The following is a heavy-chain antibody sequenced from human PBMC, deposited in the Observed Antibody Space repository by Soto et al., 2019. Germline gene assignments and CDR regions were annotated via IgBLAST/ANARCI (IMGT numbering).Heavy chain of an antibody. CDR2: IYPGDSNT. CDR3: ATQTTLAH. D-gene: IGHD4-17*01. J-gene: IGHJ4*02. V-gene: IGHV5-51*01. Sequence: PGEFLKISCKGSGYSFANNWIGWVRQMPGKGLEWMGIIYPGDSNTRYSPSFQGQVTISADKSISTAFLQWSSLKASDTAMYYCATQTTLAHWGQGTLVTVSS. CDR1: GYSFANNW.